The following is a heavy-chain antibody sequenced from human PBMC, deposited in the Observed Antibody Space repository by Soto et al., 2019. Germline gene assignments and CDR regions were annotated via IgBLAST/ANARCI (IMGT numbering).Heavy chain of an antibody. CDR2: IYYSGST. Sequence: TSETLSLTCTVSGGSISSYYWSWIRQPPGKGLEWIGYIYYSGSTNYNPSLKSRVTISVDTSKNQFSLKLSSVTAADTAVYYCARLYGDYGWYFDYWGQGTLVTVS. CDR1: GGSISSYY. V-gene: IGHV4-59*08. J-gene: IGHJ4*02. CDR3: ARLYGDYGWYFDY. D-gene: IGHD4-17*01.